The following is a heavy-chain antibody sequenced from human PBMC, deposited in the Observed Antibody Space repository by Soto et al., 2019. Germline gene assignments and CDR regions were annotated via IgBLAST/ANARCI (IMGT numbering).Heavy chain of an antibody. CDR2: ISSNGGST. CDR3: VKDQLGTMIVDPRAFDI. CDR1: GFTFSSYA. Sequence: GGSLRLSCSASGFTFSSYAMHWVRQAPGKGLEYVSAISSNGGSTYYADSVKGRFTISRDNSKNTLYLQMSSLRAEDTAVYYCVKDQLGTMIVDPRAFDIWGQGTMVTVSS. D-gene: IGHD3-22*01. V-gene: IGHV3-64D*08. J-gene: IGHJ3*02.